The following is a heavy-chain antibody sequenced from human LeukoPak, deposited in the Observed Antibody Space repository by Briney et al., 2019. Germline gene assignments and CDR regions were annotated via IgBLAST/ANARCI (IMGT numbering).Heavy chain of an antibody. D-gene: IGHD6-25*01. V-gene: IGHV1-2*02. CDR3: ATSMPGIAAPKFDY. J-gene: IGHJ4*02. CDR1: GYTFTGYY. Sequence: ASVKVSCKASGYTFTGYYMHWVRQAPGQGLEWMGWINPNSGGTNYAQKFQGRVTMTRDTSISTAYMELSSLRSEDTAVYYCATSMPGIAAPKFDYWGQGTLVTVSS. CDR2: INPNSGGT.